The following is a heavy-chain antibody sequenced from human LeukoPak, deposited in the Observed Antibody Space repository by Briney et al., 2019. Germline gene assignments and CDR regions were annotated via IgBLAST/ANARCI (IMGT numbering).Heavy chain of an antibody. CDR2: ISYDGSNK. CDR3: ARAGGPYCSSTSCFRGMDV. CDR1: GFTFSSYA. Sequence: GGSLRLSGAASGFTFSSYAMHWVRQAPGKGLEWVAVISYDGSNKYYADSVKGRFTISRDNSKNTLYLQMNSLRAEDTAVYYCARAGGPYCSSTSCFRGMDVWGKGTTVTVSS. D-gene: IGHD2-2*01. J-gene: IGHJ6*04. V-gene: IGHV3-30*04.